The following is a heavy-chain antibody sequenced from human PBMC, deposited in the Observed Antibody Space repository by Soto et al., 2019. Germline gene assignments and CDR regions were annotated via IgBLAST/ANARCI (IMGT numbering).Heavy chain of an antibody. D-gene: IGHD4-17*01. CDR3: SISNSYGRGDF. Sequence: QVQLVQSGAEVKKPGSSVRVSCKASGGTLNSYTISWVRQAPGQGLEWMGGIIPVFGTTYYAQKFQGRVTITADQSTDTPYLDLFSLRSEDTAIYYCSISNSYGRGDFWGQGTLVTCSS. CDR2: IIPVFGTT. V-gene: IGHV1-69*01. CDR1: GGTLNSYT. J-gene: IGHJ4*02.